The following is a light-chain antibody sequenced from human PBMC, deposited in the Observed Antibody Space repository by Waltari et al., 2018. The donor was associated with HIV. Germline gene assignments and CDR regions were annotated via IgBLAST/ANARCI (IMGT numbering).Light chain of an antibody. V-gene: IGKV3-20*01. Sequence: EIVLTQSPGTLSLSPGEGDTLSCRASQSVTSNYLAWYQQKPGQPPRLLIYGATSRATGIPDRFSGSGSGTDFTLTISRLEPEDFAVYYCQQSGSSPFTFGPGTKVDIK. CDR1: QSVTSNY. CDR2: GAT. CDR3: QQSGSSPFT. J-gene: IGKJ3*01.